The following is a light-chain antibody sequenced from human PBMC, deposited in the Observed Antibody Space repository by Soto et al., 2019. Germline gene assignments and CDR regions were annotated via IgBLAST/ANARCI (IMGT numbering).Light chain of an antibody. CDR1: QNISTW. CDR3: QQYDSYRT. Sequence: DIQMTQSPSTLSASVGDRVTITCRPSQNISTWLAWYQQKSGKAPKLLIYDVSNLESGVPSRFSGSGSGTAFSLTIPGLQPDEFATYYCQQYDSYRTFGQGTTVEVK. V-gene: IGKV1-5*01. J-gene: IGKJ1*01. CDR2: DVS.